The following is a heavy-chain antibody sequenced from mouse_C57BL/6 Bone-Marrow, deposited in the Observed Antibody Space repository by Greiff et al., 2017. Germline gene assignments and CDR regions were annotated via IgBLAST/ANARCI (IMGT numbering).Heavy chain of an antibody. V-gene: IGHV1-81*01. D-gene: IGHD2-14*01. CDR3: ARVGAYYRDFDY. CDR2: IYPRSGNT. Sequence: QVQLKESGAELARPGASVKLSCKASGYTFTSSGISWVKQRTGQGLEWIGEIYPRSGNTYYNEKFKGKATLTADKSSSTAYMELRSLTSEDSAVYFCARVGAYYRDFDYWGQGTTLTVSS. CDR1: GYTFTSSG. J-gene: IGHJ2*01.